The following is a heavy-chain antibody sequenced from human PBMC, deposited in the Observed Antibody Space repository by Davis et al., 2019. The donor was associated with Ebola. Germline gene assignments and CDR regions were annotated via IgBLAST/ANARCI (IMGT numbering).Heavy chain of an antibody. CDR2: ISGSGGST. V-gene: IGHV3-23*01. J-gene: IGHJ5*02. D-gene: IGHD6-6*01. Sequence: PGGSLRLSCAASGFTFSSSAMTWVRQAPGKGLEWVSAISGSGGSTYYADSVKGRFTISRDNSKNTVFLQMNSLRADDTAVYYCAKGGGTSSSDFRRTWGQGTLVTVSS. CDR3: AKGGGTSSSDFRRT. CDR1: GFTFSSSA.